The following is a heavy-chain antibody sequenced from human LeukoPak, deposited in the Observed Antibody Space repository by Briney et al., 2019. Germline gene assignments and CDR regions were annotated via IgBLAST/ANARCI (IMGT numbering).Heavy chain of an antibody. Sequence: PGGSLRLSCAASGFTFSSYSMNWVRQAPGKGLEWVSSISSSSSYIYYTDSVKGRFTISRDNAKNSLYLQMNSLRAEDTAVYYCARGDGLRYFDWLFGQFDYWGQGTLVTVS. CDR2: ISSSSSYI. CDR1: GFTFSSYS. D-gene: IGHD3-9*01. V-gene: IGHV3-21*01. J-gene: IGHJ4*02. CDR3: ARGDGLRYFDWLFGQFDY.